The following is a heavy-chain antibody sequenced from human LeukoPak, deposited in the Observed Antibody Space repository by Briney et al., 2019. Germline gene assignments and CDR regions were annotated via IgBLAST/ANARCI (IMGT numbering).Heavy chain of an antibody. J-gene: IGHJ4*02. Sequence: GGSLRLSCAASGSAFSRSWIHWVRQAPGKGLEWVSAISGSGGGTYYADSVKGRFTISRDNSKNTLYLQMNSLRAEDTAVYYCAKDLIGYGRHVDSWGQGTLVTVSS. CDR2: ISGSGGGT. V-gene: IGHV3-23*01. CDR3: AKDLIGYGRHVDS. CDR1: GSAFSRSW. D-gene: IGHD5-18*01.